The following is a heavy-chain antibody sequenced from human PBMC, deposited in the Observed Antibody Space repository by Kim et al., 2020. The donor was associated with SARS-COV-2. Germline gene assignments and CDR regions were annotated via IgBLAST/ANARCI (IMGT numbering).Heavy chain of an antibody. CDR3: ARMYYDILTGHAPYYYYGMDV. CDR2: IYYSGST. Sequence: SETLSLTCTFSGGSISSYYWSWIRQPPGKGLEWIGYIYYSGSTNYNPSLKSRVTISVDTSKNQFSLKLSSVTAADTAVYYCARMYYDILTGHAPYYYYGMDVWGQGTTVTVSS. V-gene: IGHV4-59*01. D-gene: IGHD3-9*01. CDR1: GGSISSYY. J-gene: IGHJ6*02.